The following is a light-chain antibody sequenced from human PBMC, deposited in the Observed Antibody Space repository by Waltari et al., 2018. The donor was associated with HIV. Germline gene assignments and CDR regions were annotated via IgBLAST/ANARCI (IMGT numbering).Light chain of an antibody. CDR1: QSILYSSDTRNY. V-gene: IGKV4-1*01. CDR3: QQYNNWPRT. Sequence: DIVMTQSPDSLPVSLGERATINCTSSQSILYSSDTRNYLAWYQQKARQPPKLLISWASTRESGVPDRFSASGSGTDFTLTITRLQAEDVAIYHCQQYNNWPRTFGQGTKVEIK. J-gene: IGKJ1*01. CDR2: WAS.